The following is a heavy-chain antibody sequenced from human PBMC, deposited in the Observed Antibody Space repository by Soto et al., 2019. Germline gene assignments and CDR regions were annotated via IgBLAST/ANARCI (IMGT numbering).Heavy chain of an antibody. J-gene: IGHJ6*02. D-gene: IGHD3-3*01. V-gene: IGHV3-23*01. CDR2: ISGSGGST. Sequence: VGSLRLSCAASGFTFSSYAMSWVRQAPGKGLEWVSAISGSGGSTYYADSVKGRFTISRDNSKNTLYLQMNSLRAEDTAVYYCAKGERITIFGVVIRRSNHYYYYGMDVCGQRTTVTVSS. CDR3: AKGERITIFGVVIRRSNHYYYYGMDV. CDR1: GFTFSSYA.